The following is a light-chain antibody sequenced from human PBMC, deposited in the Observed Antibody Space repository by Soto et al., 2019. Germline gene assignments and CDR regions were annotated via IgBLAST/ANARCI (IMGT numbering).Light chain of an antibody. V-gene: IGKV3-20*01. J-gene: IGKJ1*01. Sequence: EIVMTQSPATLSLSPGERATLSCRASQSVSSSTYLVWYQQKPGQAPRLLIYGASSRATGIPDRFSGSGSGTDFTLIISRLEPEDFAVYYCQQYGSSPRTFGQGTKVDIK. CDR3: QQYGSSPRT. CDR2: GAS. CDR1: QSVSSSTY.